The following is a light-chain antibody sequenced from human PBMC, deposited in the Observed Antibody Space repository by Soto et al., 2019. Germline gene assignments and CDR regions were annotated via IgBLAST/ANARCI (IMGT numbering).Light chain of an antibody. J-gene: IGLJ3*02. CDR3: SAYAGSMV. CDR1: SSDVGAYNY. V-gene: IGLV2-8*01. Sequence: QSAPTQPPSASGSPGQSVTISCTGTSSDVGAYNYVSWYQQHPGKAPKLIIFEVNTRPSGVPARFSGSKSGNTASLTVSGLQAEDEADYYCSAYAGSMVFGGGTKLTVL. CDR2: EVN.